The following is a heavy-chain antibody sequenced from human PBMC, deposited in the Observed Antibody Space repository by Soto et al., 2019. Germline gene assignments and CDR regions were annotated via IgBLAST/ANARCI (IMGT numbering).Heavy chain of an antibody. CDR1: GFTFSIYA. Sequence: GAVRISCAGSGFTFSIYARSRVRQAPGKGLEWVSAISGSGGSTYYADSVKGRFTISRDNSKNTLYLQMNSLRAEDTAVYYCGIIGSSGPLLDYWGQGTLVNLSS. CDR3: GIIGSSGPLLDY. V-gene: IGHV3-23*01. J-gene: IGHJ4*02. CDR2: ISGSGGST. D-gene: IGHD6-13*01.